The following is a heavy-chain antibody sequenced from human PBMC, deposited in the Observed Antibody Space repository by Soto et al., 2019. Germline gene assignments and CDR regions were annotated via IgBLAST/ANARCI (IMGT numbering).Heavy chain of an antibody. V-gene: IGHV1-69*12. CDR1: GGTFSSYA. J-gene: IGHJ2*01. Sequence: QVQLVQSGAEVKKPGSSVKVSCKASGGTFSSYAISWVRQAPGQGLEWMGGIIPIVGTAHYAQKFQGRVTITADESTSTAYMELSSLRSEDTAVYYCASRAIGYCSGGSCYFRYFDLWGRGTLVTVSS. CDR3: ASRAIGYCSGGSCYFRYFDL. D-gene: IGHD2-15*01. CDR2: IIPIVGTA.